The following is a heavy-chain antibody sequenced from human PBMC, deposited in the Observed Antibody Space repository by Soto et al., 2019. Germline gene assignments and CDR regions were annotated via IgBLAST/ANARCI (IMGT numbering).Heavy chain of an antibody. CDR3: ARRSGYSYGTGYYYHGMDV. J-gene: IGHJ6*02. Sequence: GESLKISCKGSGYSFTSYWISWVRQMPGKGLEWMGRIDPSDSYTNYSPSFQGHVTISADKSISTAYLQWSSLKASDTAMYYCARRSGYSYGTGYYYHGMDVWGQGTTVTVSS. CDR1: GYSFTSYW. CDR2: IDPSDSYT. D-gene: IGHD5-18*01. V-gene: IGHV5-10-1*01.